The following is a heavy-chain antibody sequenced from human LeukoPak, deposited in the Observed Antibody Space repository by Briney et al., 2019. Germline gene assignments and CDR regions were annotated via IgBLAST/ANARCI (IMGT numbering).Heavy chain of an antibody. CDR3: ARLTFGGTIPYGMDV. D-gene: IGHD3-16*01. V-gene: IGHV5-51*01. J-gene: IGHJ6*02. Sequence: GESLKISCKGSGYSFTTYWIGWVRQMPGKGLEWMGIIYPSDSDTRYSPSFQGQVTISADKFISTAYLQWSSLKASDTAMYYCARLTFGGTIPYGMDVWGQGTTVTVSS. CDR2: IYPSDSDT. CDR1: GYSFTTYW.